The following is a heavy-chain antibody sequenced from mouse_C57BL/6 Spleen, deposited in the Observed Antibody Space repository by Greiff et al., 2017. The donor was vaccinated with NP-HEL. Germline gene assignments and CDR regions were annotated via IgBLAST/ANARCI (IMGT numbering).Heavy chain of an antibody. D-gene: IGHD1-1*01. CDR1: GYTFTSYW. V-gene: IGHV1-5*01. J-gene: IGHJ4*01. CDR2: IYPGNSDT. CDR3: TRGDYYGSFYAMDY. Sequence: EVQLQQSGTVLARPEASVKMSCKTSGYTFTSYWMHWVKQRPGQGLEWIGAIYPGNSDTSYNQKFKGKAKLTAVTSASTAYMELSSLTNEDSAVYYCTRGDYYGSFYAMDYWGQGTSVTVSS.